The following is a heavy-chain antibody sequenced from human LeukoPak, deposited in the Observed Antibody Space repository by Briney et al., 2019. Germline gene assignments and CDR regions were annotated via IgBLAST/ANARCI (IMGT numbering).Heavy chain of an antibody. CDR1: GYTFSSSE. J-gene: IGHJ6*03. V-gene: IGHV1-18*01. CDR3: ARQNHPMGYSYKYYMDV. CDR2: ISPYSGRT. Sequence: GASVKVSCKASGYTFSSSEISWARQAPGQGLEWIGWISPYSGRTTYGHKFQGRVTLTTDRPTSTAHMELRSLRSDDTAVYYCARQNHPMGYSYKYYMDVWGKGTTVTVSS. D-gene: IGHD5-12*01.